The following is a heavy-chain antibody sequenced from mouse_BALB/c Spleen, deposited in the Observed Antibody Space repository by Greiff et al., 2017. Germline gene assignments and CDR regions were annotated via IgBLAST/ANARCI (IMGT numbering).Heavy chain of an antibody. J-gene: IGHJ4*01. Sequence: VQLQQSGPELVKPGASVKISCKASGYTFTDYNMHWVKQSHGKSLEWIGYIYPYNGGTGYNQKFKSKATLTVDNSSSTAYMELRSLTSEDSAVYYCARGYDEALYAMDYWGQGTSVTVSS. CDR2: IYPYNGGT. CDR1: GYTFTDYN. V-gene: IGHV1S29*02. CDR3: ARGYDEALYAMDY. D-gene: IGHD2-14*01.